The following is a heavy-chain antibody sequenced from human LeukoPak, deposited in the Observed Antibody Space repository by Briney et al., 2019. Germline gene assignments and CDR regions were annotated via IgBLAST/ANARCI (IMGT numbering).Heavy chain of an antibody. J-gene: IGHJ4*02. CDR2: ISHDGRNK. Sequence: PGGSLRLSCAASGFTFSSYAIHWVRQAPGKGLEWVTLISHDGRNKYYADSLKGRFTISRDNSKKTLYLEVNSLRAEDTAVYFCARGSHQDYFGSMTYLFDYWGQGTLVTVSS. D-gene: IGHD3-10*01. CDR3: ARGSHQDYFGSMTYLFDY. V-gene: IGHV3-30*04. CDR1: GFTFSSYA.